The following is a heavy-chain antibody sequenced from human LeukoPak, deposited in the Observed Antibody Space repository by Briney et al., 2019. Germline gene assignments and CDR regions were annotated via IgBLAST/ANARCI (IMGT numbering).Heavy chain of an antibody. V-gene: IGHV3-7*01. J-gene: IGHJ4*02. CDR2: IKQDGSEK. CDR3: VRDGLGWLRKPDY. CDR1: GFTFSSYW. D-gene: IGHD5-12*01. Sequence: GGSLRLSCAASGFTFSSYWMSWVRQAPGKGLEWVANIKQDGSEKYYVDSVKGRFTISRDNAKNSLYLQMNSLRAEDTAVYYCVRDGLGWLRKPDYWGQGTLVTVSS.